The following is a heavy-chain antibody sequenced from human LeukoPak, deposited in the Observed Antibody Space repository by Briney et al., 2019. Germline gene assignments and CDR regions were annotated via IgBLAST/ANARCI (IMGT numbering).Heavy chain of an antibody. CDR1: GFTFRSYA. Sequence: GGSLRLSCAVSGFTFRSYAMHWVRQAPGKGLEGVAVISYDESIKYYADSVKGRFTISRDNSKNTLYLQMNSLRADDDTAVYYCARESRIRYSSNWYPWYFDYWGQGTLVTVSS. J-gene: IGHJ4*02. CDR3: ARESRIRYSSNWYPWYFDY. V-gene: IGHV3-30-3*01. CDR2: ISYDESIK. D-gene: IGHD6-13*01.